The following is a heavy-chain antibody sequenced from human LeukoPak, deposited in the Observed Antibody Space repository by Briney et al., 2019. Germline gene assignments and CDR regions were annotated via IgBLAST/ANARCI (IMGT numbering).Heavy chain of an antibody. Sequence: SETLSLTCTVSGGSISSYYWSWLRQPPAKGPEWIGYIYYSGSTNYNPSLKSRVTISVDTSKNQFSLKLNSVTAADTAVYYCARVGRGYSYGPFDSWGQGTLVTVSS. V-gene: IGHV4-59*01. CDR3: ARVGRGYSYGPFDS. CDR2: IYYSGST. CDR1: GGSISSYY. J-gene: IGHJ4*02. D-gene: IGHD5-18*01.